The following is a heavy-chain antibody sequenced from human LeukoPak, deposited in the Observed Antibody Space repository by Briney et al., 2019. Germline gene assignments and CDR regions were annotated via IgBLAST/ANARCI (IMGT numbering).Heavy chain of an antibody. D-gene: IGHD3-22*01. J-gene: IGHJ3*02. CDR3: ARVSIARAFDI. Sequence: SETLSLTCTVSGGSISSYYWSWIRQPPGKGLEWIGYIYYSGSTNYNPSPKSRVTISVDTSKNQFSLRLSSVTAADTAVYYCARVSIARAFDIWGQGTMVTVSS. V-gene: IGHV4-59*01. CDR1: GGSISSYY. CDR2: IYYSGST.